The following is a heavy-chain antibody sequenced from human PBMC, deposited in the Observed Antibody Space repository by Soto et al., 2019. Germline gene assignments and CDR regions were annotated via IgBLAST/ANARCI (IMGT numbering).Heavy chain of an antibody. CDR2: INHSGST. V-gene: IGHV4-34*01. Sequence: SETLSLTCAVYGGSFSGYYWSWIRQPPGKGLEWIGEINHSGSTNYNPSLKSRVTISVDTSKNQFSLKLSSVTAADTAVYYCGRGRGGSYQRYYYYGMDVGGKGTRVTVPS. J-gene: IGHJ6*04. CDR1: GGSFSGYY. D-gene: IGHD1-26*01. CDR3: GRGRGGSYQRYYYYGMDV.